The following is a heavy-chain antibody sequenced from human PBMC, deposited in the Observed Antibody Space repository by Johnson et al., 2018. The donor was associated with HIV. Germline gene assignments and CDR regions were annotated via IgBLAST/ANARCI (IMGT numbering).Heavy chain of an antibody. CDR3: AREREDGLAWGCAFDI. D-gene: IGHD7-27*01. J-gene: IGHJ3*02. CDR1: GFSFSNYA. Sequence: QVQLVESGGGVVQPGRSLRLSCAASGFSFSNYAMHWVRQAPGKGLEWVAIISYDGSNKYYADSVTGRFTISRDNSKNTLYLQTSRLRTEDTAVYYCAREREDGLAWGCAFDIWGQGTMVSVSS. V-gene: IGHV3-30*04. CDR2: ISYDGSNK.